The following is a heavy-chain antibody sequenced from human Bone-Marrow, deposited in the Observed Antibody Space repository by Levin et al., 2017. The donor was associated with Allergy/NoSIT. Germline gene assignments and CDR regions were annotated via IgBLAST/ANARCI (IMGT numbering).Heavy chain of an antibody. CDR2: IYYSGST. J-gene: IGHJ6*03. Sequence: SETLSLTCTVSGGSISSYYWSWIRQPPGKGLEWIGYIYYSGSTNYNPSLKSRVTISVDTSKNQFSLKLSSVTAADTAVYYCARASGVWNDDPGYYYYYMDVWGKGTTVTVSS. V-gene: IGHV4-59*01. CDR3: ARASGVWNDDPGYYYYYMDV. D-gene: IGHD1-1*01. CDR1: GGSISSYY.